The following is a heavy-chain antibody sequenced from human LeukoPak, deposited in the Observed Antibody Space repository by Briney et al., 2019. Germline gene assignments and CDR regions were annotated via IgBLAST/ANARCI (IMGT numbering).Heavy chain of an antibody. CDR2: IYYSGST. J-gene: IGHJ4*02. Sequence: SETLSLTCTVSGGSISSYYWSWIRQPPGKGLEWIGYIYYSGSTNYNPSLKNRVTISVDTSKNQFSLKLSSVTAADTAVYYCARATKYYYDSSGYPPSFDYWGQGTLVTVSS. V-gene: IGHV4-59*12. CDR3: ARATKYYYDSSGYPPSFDY. D-gene: IGHD3-22*01. CDR1: GGSISSYY.